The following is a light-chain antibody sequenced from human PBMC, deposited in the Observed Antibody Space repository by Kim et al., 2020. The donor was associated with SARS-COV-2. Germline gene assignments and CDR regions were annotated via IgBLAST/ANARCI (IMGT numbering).Light chain of an antibody. Sequence: SSELTQDPAVSVALGQTVRITCQGDSLRSYYASWYQQKPRQAPVLVIYGKNNRPSGIPDRFSGSSSGNTASLTITGAQAEDEADYYCNSRDSSGNHLGVFGGGTQLTVL. V-gene: IGLV3-19*01. CDR1: SLRSYY. J-gene: IGLJ3*02. CDR3: NSRDSSGNHLGV. CDR2: GKN.